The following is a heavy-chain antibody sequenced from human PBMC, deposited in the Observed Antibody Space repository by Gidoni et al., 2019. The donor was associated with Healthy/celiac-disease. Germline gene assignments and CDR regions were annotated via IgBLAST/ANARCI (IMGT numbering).Heavy chain of an antibody. CDR2: IDPSDSYT. CDR1: GYSFTSYW. Sequence: EVQLVQSGAEVKKPGESLRISCKGSGYSFTSYWISWVRQMPGKGLEWMGRIDPSDSYTNYSPSFQGHVTISADKSISTAYLQWSSLKASDTAMYYCARHQIIIAAAGSGFDYWGQGTLVTVSS. D-gene: IGHD6-13*01. V-gene: IGHV5-10-1*03. J-gene: IGHJ4*02. CDR3: ARHQIIIAAAGSGFDY.